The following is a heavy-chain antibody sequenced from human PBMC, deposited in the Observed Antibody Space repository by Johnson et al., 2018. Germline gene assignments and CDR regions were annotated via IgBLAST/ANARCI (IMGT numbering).Heavy chain of an antibody. J-gene: IGHJ6*02. D-gene: IGHD4-17*01. Sequence: EVQLVESGGGAVQAGKSLRLSCAASGFPFSSYAMSWVRQAPGKGLEWVSGISGSGGSTYYADSVKGRFTISRDNSKNTLYLQINSLRAEDTAVYYCARHYAAVTIPSYGMDVWGQGTTVTVSS. V-gene: IGHV3-23*04. CDR1: GFPFSSYA. CDR2: ISGSGGST. CDR3: ARHYAAVTIPSYGMDV.